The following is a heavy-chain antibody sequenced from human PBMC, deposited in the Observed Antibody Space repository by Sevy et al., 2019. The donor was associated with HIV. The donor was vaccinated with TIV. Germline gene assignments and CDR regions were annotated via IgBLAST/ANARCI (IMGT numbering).Heavy chain of an antibody. Sequence: GGSLRLSCTASGFNFGDYAMSWCRQAPGKGLEWIGFIRSKTYGGTTEYAASVKGRFTISRDDSNSIASLQMNSLKTEDTAVDYCARVRGTISPYYYFGVDVWGQGTTVTVSS. CDR1: GFNFGDYA. CDR3: ARVRGTISPYYYFGVDV. J-gene: IGHJ6*02. V-gene: IGHV3-49*03. D-gene: IGHD3-16*01. CDR2: IRSKTYGGTT.